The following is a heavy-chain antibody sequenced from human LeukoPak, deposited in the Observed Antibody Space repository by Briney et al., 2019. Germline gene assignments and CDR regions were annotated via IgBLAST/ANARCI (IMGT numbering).Heavy chain of an antibody. CDR1: GYTFTGYY. D-gene: IGHD3-10*01. Sequence: GASVKVSCKASGYTFTGYYMHWVRQAPGQGLEWMGWINPNSGGTNYAQKFQGRVTMTRDTSISTAYMELSRLRSDDTAVYYCARRSDYYGSGSPFDYWGQGTLVTVSS. V-gene: IGHV1-2*02. J-gene: IGHJ4*02. CDR3: ARRSDYYGSGSPFDY. CDR2: INPNSGGT.